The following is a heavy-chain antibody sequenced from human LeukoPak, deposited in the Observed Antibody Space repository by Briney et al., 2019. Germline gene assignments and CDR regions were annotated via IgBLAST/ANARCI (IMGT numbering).Heavy chain of an antibody. Sequence: SETLSLTCTVSGGSISSYYWSWIRQPPGKGLEWIGYIYYSGSTNYNPSLKSRVTISVDTSKNQFSLKLSSVTAADTAVYYCARGYYDSSGYPHLDYWGQGTLATVSS. J-gene: IGHJ4*02. D-gene: IGHD3-22*01. CDR3: ARGYYDSSGYPHLDY. CDR2: IYYSGST. CDR1: GGSISSYY. V-gene: IGHV4-59*01.